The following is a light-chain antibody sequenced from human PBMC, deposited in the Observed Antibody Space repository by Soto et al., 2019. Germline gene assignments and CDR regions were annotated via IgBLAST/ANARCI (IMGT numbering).Light chain of an antibody. CDR3: QEYNNWPSYT. V-gene: IGKV3-15*01. J-gene: IGKJ2*01. Sequence: EIVMTQTPATLSVSPGERATLSCRAIQSVSSNLAWYQHKPGQAHRLLIYGASPRATGIPARFSGSESGTEFTLTISSLQSEDCAVYYCQEYNNWPSYTFGQGNKLEIK. CDR2: GAS. CDR1: QSVSSN.